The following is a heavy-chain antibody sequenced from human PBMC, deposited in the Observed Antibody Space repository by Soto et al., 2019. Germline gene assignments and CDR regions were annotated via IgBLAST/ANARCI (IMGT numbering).Heavy chain of an antibody. Sequence: SVKVSCKASGYTFTSYAMHWVRQAPGQRLEWMGWINAGNGNTKYSQKFQGRVTITRDTSASTAYVELSSLRSEDTAVYYCAGDIYDFWSGYRSPGGNWFDPSGQGTLVSVPS. J-gene: IGHJ5*02. D-gene: IGHD3-3*01. CDR1: GYTFTSYA. CDR3: AGDIYDFWSGYRSPGGNWFDP. V-gene: IGHV1-3*01. CDR2: INAGNGNT.